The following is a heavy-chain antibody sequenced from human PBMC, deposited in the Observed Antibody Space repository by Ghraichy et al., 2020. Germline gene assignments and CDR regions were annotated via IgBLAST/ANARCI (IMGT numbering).Heavy chain of an antibody. D-gene: IGHD3-9*01. CDR2: MNPNTGNT. J-gene: IGHJ4*02. CDR1: GYTFTSYH. Sequence: ASVKVSCKASGYTFTSYHINWVRQATGQGLEWMGWMNPNTGNTTYAQKFQGRVAMTRDSSIGTAYMDLSSLRSEDTAVYYCARGGSDYDILTGHFRAHYFDSWGQGSLVTVSS. V-gene: IGHV1-8*01. CDR3: ARGGSDYDILTGHFRAHYFDS.